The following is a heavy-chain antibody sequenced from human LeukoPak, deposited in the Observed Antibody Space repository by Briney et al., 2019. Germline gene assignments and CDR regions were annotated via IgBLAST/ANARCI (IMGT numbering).Heavy chain of an antibody. CDR2: ISYDGSNK. CDR3: ARVTYEPIGYSYDQGFDY. J-gene: IGHJ4*02. CDR1: GFTFGNYA. V-gene: IGHV3-30-3*01. Sequence: GGSLRLSCTASGFTFGNYAMSWFRQAPGKGLEWVAIISYDGSNKYYADSVKGRFTIPRDNSKNTLYLQMNSLRAEDTAVYYCARVTYEPIGYSYDQGFDYWGQGTLVTVSS. D-gene: IGHD5-18*01.